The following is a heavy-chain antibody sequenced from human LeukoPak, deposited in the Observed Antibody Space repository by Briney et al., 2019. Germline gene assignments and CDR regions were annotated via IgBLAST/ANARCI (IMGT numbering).Heavy chain of an antibody. D-gene: IGHD2-2*01. CDR2: IRYDGSNK. V-gene: IGHV3-30*02. CDR1: GFTFSSYG. J-gene: IGHJ6*03. Sequence: GGSLRLSCAASGFTFSSYGMHWVRQAPGKGLEWVAFIRYDGSNKYYADSVKGRFTISRDNSKNTLYLQMNSLRAEDTAVYYCAGDIVVVPAAQISRRHYYYYMDVWGKGTTVTVSS. CDR3: AGDIVVVPAAQISRRHYYYYMDV.